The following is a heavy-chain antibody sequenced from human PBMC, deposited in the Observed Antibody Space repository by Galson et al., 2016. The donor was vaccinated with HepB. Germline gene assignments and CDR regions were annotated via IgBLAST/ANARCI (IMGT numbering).Heavy chain of an antibody. CDR1: GYTLSFYY. CDR3: ARGADSGYDLGDY. Sequence: SVKVSCKASGYTLSFYYMHWVRQAPGQGLEWMGIINPTGGNFTSYAQKFQGRVTMTRDTSTSTVYMELSSLRSEETAVYYCARGADSGYDLGDYWGQGTLVTVSS. J-gene: IGHJ4*02. CDR2: INPTGGNFT. D-gene: IGHD5-12*01. V-gene: IGHV1-46*01.